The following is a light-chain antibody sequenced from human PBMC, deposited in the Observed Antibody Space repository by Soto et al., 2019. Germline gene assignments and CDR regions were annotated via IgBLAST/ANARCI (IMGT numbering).Light chain of an antibody. J-gene: IGKJ1*01. CDR1: QSVDNN. CDR3: QQRGNWPRTWT. V-gene: IGKV3-11*01. CDR2: DAS. Sequence: EIVLTQSPATLSLSPGERATLSCRASQSVDNNLAWYQQKPGQAPRLLIYDASKRATGIPARFTGSGSGTDFTLTISSLKPEDFAVYYCQQRGNWPRTWTFGQGTKVEIK.